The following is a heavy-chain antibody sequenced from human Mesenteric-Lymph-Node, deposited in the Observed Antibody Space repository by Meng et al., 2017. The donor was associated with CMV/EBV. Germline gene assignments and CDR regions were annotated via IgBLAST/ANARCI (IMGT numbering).Heavy chain of an antibody. CDR2: MSYDGTYR. J-gene: IGHJ4*02. CDR3: AKGSGYSYQPYYFDY. D-gene: IGHD5-18*01. Sequence: GESLKISCAASGFTFRNYAMHWVRQAPGKGLEWVAGMSYDGTYRFYADSVKGRFTISRDNSKNTLYLQMNSLRAEDTAVYYCAKGSGYSYQPYYFDYWGQGTLVTVSS. V-gene: IGHV3-30*04. CDR1: GFTFRNYA.